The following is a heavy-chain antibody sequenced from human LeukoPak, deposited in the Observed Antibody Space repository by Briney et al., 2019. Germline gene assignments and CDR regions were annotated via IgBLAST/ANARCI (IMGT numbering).Heavy chain of an antibody. CDR1: GFTFSSYG. Sequence: GGSLRLSCAASGFTFSSYGMHWVRQAPGKGLEWVAFIRYDGSNKYYADSVKGRFTISRDNSKNTLYLQMNSLRAEDTAVYYCANSPGVIVVVDYWGQGTLVTVSS. V-gene: IGHV3-30*02. J-gene: IGHJ4*02. CDR3: ANSPGVIVVVDY. D-gene: IGHD3-22*01. CDR2: IRYDGSNK.